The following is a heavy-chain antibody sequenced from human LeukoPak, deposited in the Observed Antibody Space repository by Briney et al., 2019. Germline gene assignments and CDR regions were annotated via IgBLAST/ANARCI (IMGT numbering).Heavy chain of an antibody. Sequence: GGSLRLSCAASGFTFSSYGMSWVRQAPGKGLEWVSAISGSGGSTYYADSVKGRFTISRDNSKNTLYLQMNSLRAEDTAVYYCSAAYYDSSGYPLGYWGQGTLVTVSS. V-gene: IGHV3-23*01. D-gene: IGHD3-22*01. CDR2: ISGSGGST. CDR1: GFTFSSYG. J-gene: IGHJ4*02. CDR3: SAAYYDSSGYPLGY.